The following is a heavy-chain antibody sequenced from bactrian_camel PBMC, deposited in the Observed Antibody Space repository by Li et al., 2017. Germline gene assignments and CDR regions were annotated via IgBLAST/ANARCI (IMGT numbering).Heavy chain of an antibody. J-gene: IGHJ4*01. CDR2: IEADGHT. CDR3: ARRVGCLYCIGRDCFDARQS. Sequence: HVQLVESGGGSVQAGGSLTLSCVASGDPYNMGWFRQAPGKVREKVAAIEADGHTLYIDSVKGRFTISRDNAKKTLYLQMNDLKPEDAGMYYCARRVGCLYCIGRDCFDARQSWGQGTQVTVS. V-gene: IGHV3S55*01. D-gene: IGHD1*01. CDR1: GDPYN.